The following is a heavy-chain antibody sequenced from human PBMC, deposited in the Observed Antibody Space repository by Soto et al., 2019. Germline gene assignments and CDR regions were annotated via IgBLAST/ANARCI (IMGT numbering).Heavy chain of an antibody. CDR3: ARARYYNDSSGYYYRFDY. V-gene: IGHV1-69*12. CDR2: IIPIFGTA. CDR1: GGTFSSYA. Sequence: QVQLVQSGAEVKKPGSSVKVSCKASGGTFSSYAISWVRQAPGQGLEWMGGIIPIFGTANYAKKFQGRVTITADESTSTAYMELSSLRSEDTAVYYCARARYYNDSSGYYYRFDYWGQGTLVTVSS. J-gene: IGHJ4*02. D-gene: IGHD3-22*01.